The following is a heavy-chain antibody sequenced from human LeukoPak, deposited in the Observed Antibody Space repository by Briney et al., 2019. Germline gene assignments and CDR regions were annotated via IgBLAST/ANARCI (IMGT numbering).Heavy chain of an antibody. D-gene: IGHD3-10*01. CDR2: IYYSGSS. J-gene: IGHJ6*02. CDR3: ARDRVGYYGSGSYYIPKLSHGMDV. V-gene: IGHV4-59*01. Sequence: SETLSLTCTVSGGSLSSYYWSWIRQPPGKGLEWIGYIYYSGSSNYNPSLKSRGTISVDTSKNQFSLKLSSVTAADTAVYYCARDRVGYYGSGSYYIPKLSHGMDVWGQGTTVTVSS. CDR1: GGSLSSYY.